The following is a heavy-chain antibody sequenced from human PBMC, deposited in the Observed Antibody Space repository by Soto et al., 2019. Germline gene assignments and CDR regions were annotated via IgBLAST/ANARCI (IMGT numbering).Heavy chain of an antibody. Sequence: EVHVVESGGGLVKPGGSLRLSCTVSGLTFSDAWLNWVRQAPGKGLEWVGRFKSVGAGGTTEYAAPVKGRFTLSRXDLKNTMYLQMKSLKTDDTAVYFCIWESKFYSSWQWGRGTLVTVSS. D-gene: IGHD5-12*01. J-gene: IGHJ4*02. CDR3: IWESKFYSSWQ. CDR2: FKSVGAGGTT. CDR1: GLTFSDAW. V-gene: IGHV3-15*07.